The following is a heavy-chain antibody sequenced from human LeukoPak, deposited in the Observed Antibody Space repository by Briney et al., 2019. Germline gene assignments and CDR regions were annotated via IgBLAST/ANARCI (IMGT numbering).Heavy chain of an antibody. CDR2: ISAYNGNT. D-gene: IGHD3-16*01. CDR3: ATGFQDDYVWGRHNWFDP. J-gene: IGHJ5*02. Sequence: ASVKVSCKASGYTFTSYGISWVRQAPGQGLEWMGWISAYNGNTNYAQKLQGRVTMTTDTSTSTAYMELRSLRSDDTAVYYCATGFQDDYVWGRHNWFDPWGQGTLVTVSS. CDR1: GYTFTSYG. V-gene: IGHV1-18*01.